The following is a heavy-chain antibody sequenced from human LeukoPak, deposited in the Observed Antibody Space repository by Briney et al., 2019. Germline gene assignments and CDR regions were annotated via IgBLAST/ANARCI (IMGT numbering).Heavy chain of an antibody. J-gene: IGHJ3*01. Sequence: TGGSLRLSCAASGFTFSNYAMSWVRQAPGKGLEWVSALSGSGDDTYYTDSVKGRFTISRDNSKNTLYLQMNGLRAEDTAIYYCAKDGMPTNSPRTFDVWGQGTMVTVSS. D-gene: IGHD5-24*01. CDR1: GFTFSNYA. CDR2: LSGSGDDT. CDR3: AKDGMPTNSPRTFDV. V-gene: IGHV3-23*01.